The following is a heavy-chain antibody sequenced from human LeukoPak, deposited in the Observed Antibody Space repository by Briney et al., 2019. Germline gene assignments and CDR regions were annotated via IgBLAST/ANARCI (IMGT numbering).Heavy chain of an antibody. CDR3: ASGRGWNEISYYYYYMDV. J-gene: IGHJ6*03. V-gene: IGHV1-69*13. CDR1: GVSFSSYA. CDR2: IIPIFGTA. D-gene: IGHD1-1*01. Sequence: ASVKVSCNASGVSFSSYAISWVRQAPGQGLEWMGGIIPIFGTANYAQKFQGRVTITADESTSTAYMELRSLRSEDTAVYYCASGRGWNEISYYYYYMDVWGKGTTVTISS.